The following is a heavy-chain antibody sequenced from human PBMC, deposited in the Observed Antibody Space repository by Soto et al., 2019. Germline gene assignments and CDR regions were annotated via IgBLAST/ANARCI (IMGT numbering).Heavy chain of an antibody. CDR2: INPSVGST. CDR3: SSPHRSGTLGYSFDI. V-gene: IGHV1-46*01. D-gene: IGHD3-10*01. Sequence: QVQLVQAGAEVKKPGASVKVSCKASGYTFTRYYMHWVRQAPGQGLECMGIINPSVGSTRYAQKVQGRVTMNRDTSTSAVYMGLSSLRSEDTALYYCSSPHRSGTLGYSFDIWGQGTIVTFSA. J-gene: IGHJ3*02. CDR1: GYTFTRYY.